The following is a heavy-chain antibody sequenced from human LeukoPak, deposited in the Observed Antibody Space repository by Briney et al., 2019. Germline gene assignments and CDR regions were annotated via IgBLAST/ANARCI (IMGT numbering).Heavy chain of an antibody. Sequence: PSETLSLTCTVSGGSISSSSYYWGWIRQPPGKGLECIGSIYYSGSTYYNPSLKSRVTISVDTSKNQFSLKLSSVTAADTAVYYCASGDIVVVPAAMDYWGQGTLVTVSS. D-gene: IGHD2-2*01. CDR2: IYYSGST. J-gene: IGHJ4*02. V-gene: IGHV4-39*01. CDR3: ASGDIVVVPAAMDY. CDR1: GGSISSSSYY.